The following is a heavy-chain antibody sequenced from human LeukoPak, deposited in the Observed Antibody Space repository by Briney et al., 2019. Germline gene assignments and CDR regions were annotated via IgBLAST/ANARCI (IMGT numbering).Heavy chain of an antibody. Sequence: SSETLSLTCAVSGGSVSSGGYYRSWIRQPPGKGLEWIGYISDSGSTNYNPSLKSRVIMSVDTSKNQFSLKLSSVTAADTAVYYCATRPGGSDRFFPYFDYWGQGTLVTVSS. CDR2: ISDSGST. V-gene: IGHV4-61*08. CDR1: GGSVSSGGYY. D-gene: IGHD1-1*01. J-gene: IGHJ4*02. CDR3: ATRPGGSDRFFPYFDY.